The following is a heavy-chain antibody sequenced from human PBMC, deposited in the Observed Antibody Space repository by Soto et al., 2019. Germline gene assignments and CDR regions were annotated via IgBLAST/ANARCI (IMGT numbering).Heavy chain of an antibody. J-gene: IGHJ4*02. CDR3: ARDSRSGYYLEY. CDR2: IYYSGGT. Sequence: SSETLSLTCAVSGYSISSSNWWGWIRQPPGKGLEWIGYIYYSGGTDYNPSLKSRVTITVDSSNNQFSLKLNSVTAADTAVYYCARDSRSGYYLEYWGQGTLVTVSS. D-gene: IGHD3-22*01. V-gene: IGHV4-28*03. CDR1: GYSISSSNW.